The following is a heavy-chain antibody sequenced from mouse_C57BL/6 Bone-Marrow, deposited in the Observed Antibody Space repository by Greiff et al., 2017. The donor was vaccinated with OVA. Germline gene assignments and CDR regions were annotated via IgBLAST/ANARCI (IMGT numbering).Heavy chain of an antibody. CDR2: ISNGGGST. V-gene: IGHV5-12*01. J-gene: IGHJ4*01. Sequence: EVQRVESGGGLVQPGGSLKLSCAASGFTFSDYYMYWVRQTPEKRLEWVAYISNGGGSTYYPDTVKGRFTISRDNAKNTLYLQMSRLKSEDTAMYYCARIRDGSSYDYAMDYWGQGTSVTVSS. CDR1: GFTFSDYY. D-gene: IGHD1-1*01. CDR3: ARIRDGSSYDYAMDY.